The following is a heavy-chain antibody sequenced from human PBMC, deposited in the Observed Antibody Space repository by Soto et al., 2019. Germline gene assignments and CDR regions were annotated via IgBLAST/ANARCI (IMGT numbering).Heavy chain of an antibody. CDR1: GYSFTSYW. V-gene: IGHV5-51*01. CDR3: ARQGSFSWFDP. D-gene: IGHD6-13*01. Sequence: PGESLKISCKGSGYSFTSYWIGWVRQIPGKGLEWMGFIYPGDSDTRYCPSSQGQVTISADRTICTAYLQWSSLKASDPAMYYGARQGSFSWFDPFGQGTLGTVSS. CDR2: IYPGDSDT. J-gene: IGHJ5*02.